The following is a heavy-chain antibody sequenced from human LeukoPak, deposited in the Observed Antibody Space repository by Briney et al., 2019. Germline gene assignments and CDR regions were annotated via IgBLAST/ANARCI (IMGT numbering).Heavy chain of an antibody. J-gene: IGHJ4*02. CDR2: ISGSGGST. D-gene: IGHD4-17*01. Sequence: QSGGSLRLSCAASGFTFSSYAMSWVRQAPGKGLEWVSAISGSGGSTYYADSVKGRFTISRDNSKNTLYLQMNSLRAEDTAVYYCAKDRVPMTTVTTTVYWGQGTLVTVSS. V-gene: IGHV3-23*01. CDR1: GFTFSSYA. CDR3: AKDRVPMTTVTTTVY.